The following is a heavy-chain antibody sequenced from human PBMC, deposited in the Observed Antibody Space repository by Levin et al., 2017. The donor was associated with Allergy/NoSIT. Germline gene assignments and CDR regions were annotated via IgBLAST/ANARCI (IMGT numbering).Heavy chain of an antibody. CDR2: ITPMFGTA. Sequence: SVKVSCKTSGGTFSTYAISWVRQAPGQGLEWMGGITPMFGTAKYPQKSQGRVTITADKSTRTVYMELSSLRYEDTAVYYCARGDRGGDGYNPRVFGFDIWGQGTMVNVS. CDR1: GGTFSTYA. CDR3: ARGDRGGDGYNPRVFGFDI. V-gene: IGHV1-69*06. D-gene: IGHD5-24*01. J-gene: IGHJ3*02.